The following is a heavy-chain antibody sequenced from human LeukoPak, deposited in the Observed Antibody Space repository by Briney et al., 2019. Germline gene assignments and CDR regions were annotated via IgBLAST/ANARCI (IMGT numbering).Heavy chain of an antibody. Sequence: ASVKVSCKASGYTFTGYYMHWVRQAPGQGLEWMGWINPNSGGTNYAQKFQGRVTMTRDTSISTAYMELSRLRSDDTAVYYCARERGVVTTVMIYWGQGTLVTVSS. CDR1: GYTFTGYY. D-gene: IGHD4-11*01. J-gene: IGHJ4*02. V-gene: IGHV1-2*02. CDR3: ARERGVVTTVMIY. CDR2: INPNSGGT.